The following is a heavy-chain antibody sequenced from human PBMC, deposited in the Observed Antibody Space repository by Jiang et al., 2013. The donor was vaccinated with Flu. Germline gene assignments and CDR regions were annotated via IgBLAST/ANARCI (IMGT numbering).Heavy chain of an antibody. CDR2: INHSGST. CDR1: GGSFSGYY. D-gene: IGHD3-22*01. V-gene: IGHV4-34*01. J-gene: IGHJ5*02. Sequence: LKPSETLSLTCAVYGGSFSGYYWSWIRQPPGKGLEWIGEINHSGSTNYNPSLKSRVTISVDTSKNQFSLKLSSVTAADTAVYYCARVGYYYDRVNWFDPWGQGTLVTVSS. CDR3: ARVGYYYDRVNWFDP.